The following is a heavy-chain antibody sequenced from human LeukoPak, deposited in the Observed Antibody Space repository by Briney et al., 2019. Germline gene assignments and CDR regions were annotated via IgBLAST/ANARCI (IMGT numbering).Heavy chain of an antibody. CDR1: GYDFTFYW. CDR2: IIPILNVA. J-gene: IGHJ3*02. D-gene: IGHD3-16*02. Sequence: KISCKGSGYDFTFYWVAWVRQAPGQGLEWMGRIIPILNVANFAQKFRGRVSITADKSTTTAHLELSNLRSEDTAVYYCTREGVYSPDPTSYHRLPFDIWGKGTVVIVSS. CDR3: TREGVYSPDPTSYHRLPFDI. V-gene: IGHV1-69*04.